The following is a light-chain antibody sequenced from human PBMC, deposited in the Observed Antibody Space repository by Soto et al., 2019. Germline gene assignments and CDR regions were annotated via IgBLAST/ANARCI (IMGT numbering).Light chain of an antibody. CDR2: AAS. Sequence: DIQTTPSPSTLSPSVGDRVTITCRASQSISSWLAWYQQKPGKAPKLLIYAASSLQSGVPSRFSGSRSGTEFTLTISSLQPEDFATYYCEQLNSYPITSGQGTRLEIK. CDR1: QSISSW. J-gene: IGKJ5*01. CDR3: EQLNSYPIT. V-gene: IGKV1-5*01.